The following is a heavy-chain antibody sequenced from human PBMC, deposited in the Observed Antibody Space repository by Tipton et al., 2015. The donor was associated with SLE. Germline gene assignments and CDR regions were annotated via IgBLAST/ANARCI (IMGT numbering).Heavy chain of an antibody. CDR2: VNHSGST. J-gene: IGHJ4*02. CDR3: ARDPVPTRAVAH. V-gene: IGHV4-34*01. D-gene: IGHD6-19*01. Sequence: TLSLTCTVSGGSISSHYWSWIRRPPGKGLEWIGEVNHSGSTNYNPSLKSRVTISVDTSNNQFSLKLSSVTAADTALYYCARDPVPTRAVAHWGQGTLVTVSS. CDR1: GGSISSHY.